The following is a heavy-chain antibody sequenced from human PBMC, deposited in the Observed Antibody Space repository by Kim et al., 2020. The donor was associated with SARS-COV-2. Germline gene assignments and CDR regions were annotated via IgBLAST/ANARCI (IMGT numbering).Heavy chain of an antibody. D-gene: IGHD6-19*01. CDR3: QTGAVAGERRDAFDI. J-gene: IGHJ3*02. Sequence: PSLKSRVTISADTSKNQFSLKLSSVTAADTAVYYCQTGAVAGERRDAFDIWGQGTMVTVSS. V-gene: IGHV4-39*01.